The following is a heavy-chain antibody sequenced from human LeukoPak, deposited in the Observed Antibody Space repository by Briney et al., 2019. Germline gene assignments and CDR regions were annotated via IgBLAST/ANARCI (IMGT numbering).Heavy chain of an antibody. CDR2: LYYSGST. D-gene: IGHD6-13*01. CDR3: AEGTHSGSCDPTY. Sequence: PSETLSLTCTLSGVSISSYYWSWIRQPPGKGLEWIGYLYYSGSTNYNPSLKSRVTISLDTSKNQLSLKLSFVAAADSYVDYCAEGTHSGSCDPTYWGQGTLVTVSS. V-gene: IGHV4-59*01. J-gene: IGHJ4*02. CDR1: GVSISSYY.